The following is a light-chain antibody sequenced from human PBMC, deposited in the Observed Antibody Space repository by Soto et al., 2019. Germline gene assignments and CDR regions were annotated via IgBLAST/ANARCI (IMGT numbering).Light chain of an antibody. CDR1: SSDVGGYNY. J-gene: IGLJ3*02. V-gene: IGLV2-11*01. Sequence: QSVLTQPRSVSGSPGQSVTISCTGTSSDVGGYNYVSRYQQHPGKAPKLMIYDVSKRPSGVPDRFSGSKSGNTASLTISGLQAEDEADYYCCSYAGSYTSWVFGGGTKLTVL. CDR2: DVS. CDR3: CSYAGSYTSWV.